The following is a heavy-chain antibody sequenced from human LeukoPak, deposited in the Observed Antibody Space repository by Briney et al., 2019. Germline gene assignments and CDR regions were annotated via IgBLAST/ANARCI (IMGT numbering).Heavy chain of an antibody. Sequence: PGGSLRLSCAASGFTFSSYCMHWVRQAPGKGLVWVSRINSDGSSTSYADSVKGRFTISRDNAKNTLYLQMNSLRTEDTAVYYCARDLCSGGSCYPDDYYGMDVWGQGTTVTVSS. CDR1: GFTFSSYC. V-gene: IGHV3-74*01. J-gene: IGHJ6*02. CDR2: INSDGSST. CDR3: ARDLCSGGSCYPDDYYGMDV. D-gene: IGHD2-15*01.